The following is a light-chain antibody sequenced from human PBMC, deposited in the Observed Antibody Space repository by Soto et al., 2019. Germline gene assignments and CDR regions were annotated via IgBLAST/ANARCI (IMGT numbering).Light chain of an antibody. CDR1: QDISNY. CDR3: QQYDNLPPLT. V-gene: IGKV1-33*01. Sequence: DIQMTQSPSSLSASVGDRVTITCQASQDISNYLNWYQQKPGKATKLLIYDASNLETGVPSRFSGSGSGTDFTFTISSLQAEDIATSYCQQYDNLPPLTFGGGTKVEIK. J-gene: IGKJ4*01. CDR2: DAS.